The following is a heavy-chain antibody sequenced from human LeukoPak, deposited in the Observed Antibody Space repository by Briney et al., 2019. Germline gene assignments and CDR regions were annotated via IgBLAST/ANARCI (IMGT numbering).Heavy chain of an antibody. CDR1: GFTFSEFW. CDR3: AREAYCGGPSCFAVNYMDV. D-gene: IGHD2-2*01. CDR2: IKGDGSET. V-gene: IGHV3-7*01. J-gene: IGHJ6*03. Sequence: GRSLRLSCVATGSGFTFSEFWMGWVRQAPGERLEWVANIKGDGSETYYVDSVKGRFTISRDNVKNSVYLQMNSLRADDTSMYRCAREAYCGGPSCFAVNYMDVWGKGTTVTVSS.